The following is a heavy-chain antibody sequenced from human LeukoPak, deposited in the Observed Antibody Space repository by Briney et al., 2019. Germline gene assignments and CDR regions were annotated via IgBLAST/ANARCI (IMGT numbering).Heavy chain of an antibody. J-gene: IGHJ6*02. Sequence: ASVKVSCKASGYTFTSYGISWVRQAPGQGLEWMGWISAYNGNTNYAQKLQGRVTMTTDTSTSTAYMELRSLRSDDTAVYYCAREYSSGWYFTLGNYYGMDVWGQGTTVTVSS. V-gene: IGHV1-18*01. CDR2: ISAYNGNT. CDR1: GYTFTSYG. CDR3: AREYSSGWYFTLGNYYGMDV. D-gene: IGHD6-19*01.